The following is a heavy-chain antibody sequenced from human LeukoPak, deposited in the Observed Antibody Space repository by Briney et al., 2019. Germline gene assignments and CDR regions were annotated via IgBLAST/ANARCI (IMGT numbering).Heavy chain of an antibody. V-gene: IGHV3-21*01. CDR3: ARDKYSGAADNFDY. D-gene: IGHD3-10*01. Sequence: GGSLRLSCAASGFTFSSYSMNWVRQAPGKGLEWVSSISSSSSYIYYADSVKGRFTISRDNAKNSLYLQMNSLRAEDTAVYYCARDKYSGAADNFDYWGQGTLVTVSS. CDR2: ISSSSSYI. CDR1: GFTFSSYS. J-gene: IGHJ4*02.